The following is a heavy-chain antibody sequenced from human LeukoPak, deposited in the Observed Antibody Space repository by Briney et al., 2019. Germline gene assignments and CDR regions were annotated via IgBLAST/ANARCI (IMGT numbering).Heavy chain of an antibody. CDR2: IKSKTDGETA. D-gene: IGHD5-18*01. V-gene: IGHV3-15*01. J-gene: IGHJ1*01. Sequence: GGSLRLSCAASGFTFNNAWMSWVRQAPGKGLEWVGRIKSKTDGETADYAAPVKGRFTVSRDDSKNTLYLQMNSLKTEDTAVYFCTTVGYSYGSHWGQGTLVTVSS. CDR1: GFTFNNAW. CDR3: TTVGYSYGSH.